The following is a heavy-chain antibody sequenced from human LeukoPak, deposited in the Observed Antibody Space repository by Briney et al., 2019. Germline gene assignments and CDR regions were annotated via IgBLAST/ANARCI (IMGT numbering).Heavy chain of an antibody. CDR1: GYTFTSYY. J-gene: IGHJ6*03. Sequence: ASVKVSCKASGYTFTSYYMHWVRQAPGQGLEWMGIINPSGGSTSYAQKFQGRVTMTRDTSTSTVYMELSSLRSEDTAVYYCARDSTYCGGDCYDYYYYMDVWGKGTTVTVSS. D-gene: IGHD2-21*02. CDR2: INPSGGST. V-gene: IGHV1-46*01. CDR3: ARDSTYCGGDCYDYYYYMDV.